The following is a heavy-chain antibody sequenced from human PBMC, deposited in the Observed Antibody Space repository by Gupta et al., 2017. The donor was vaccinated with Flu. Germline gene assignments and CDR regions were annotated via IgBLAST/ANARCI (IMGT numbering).Heavy chain of an antibody. D-gene: IGHD6-19*01. Sequence: QAPGGGVEWVANINPEGTAARYVDSVKGRFTVSRENTENSLYLYMSTLKTGDSARYYGARITRVKGGAGSWGQGVQVTVSS. V-gene: IGHV3-7*01. CDR3: ARITRVKGGAGS. CDR2: INPEGTAA. J-gene: IGHJ5*02.